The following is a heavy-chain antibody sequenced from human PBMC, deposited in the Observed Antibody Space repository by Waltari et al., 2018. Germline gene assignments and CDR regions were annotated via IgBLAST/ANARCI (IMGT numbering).Heavy chain of an antibody. J-gene: IGHJ5*02. Sequence: DVQLVYSGGGSVQPGGSVRLPCVASTFTVSIYWMSWVRQAPGKGLGWVANIRHDGDAKDYVDSVKGRFTISRDNAKNSLFLQMNSLKAEDTAVYYCARGSSYINSWGQGTRVTVSS. CDR3: ARGSSYINS. V-gene: IGHV3-7*04. CDR1: TFTVSIYW. D-gene: IGHD6-19*01. CDR2: IRHDGDAK.